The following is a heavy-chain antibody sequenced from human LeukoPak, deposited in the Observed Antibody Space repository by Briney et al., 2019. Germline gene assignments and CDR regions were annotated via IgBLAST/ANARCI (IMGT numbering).Heavy chain of an antibody. Sequence: GGSLTLSCAPSGLTLSTYWMHWVRQAPEKWLVWVSCINNVGSQTTYADSVKGRLTITRDKATNTPYLQMNSLRAEDTAVYDCTRETLWFGESHGYHYGMDVWGQGTTVTVSS. CDR3: TRETLWFGESHGYHYGMDV. J-gene: IGHJ6*02. D-gene: IGHD3-10*01. V-gene: IGHV3-74*01. CDR1: GLTLSTYW. CDR2: INNVGSQT.